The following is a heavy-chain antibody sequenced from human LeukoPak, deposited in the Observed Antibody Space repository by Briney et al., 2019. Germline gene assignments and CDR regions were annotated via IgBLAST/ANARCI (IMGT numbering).Heavy chain of an antibody. J-gene: IGHJ4*02. V-gene: IGHV3-11*01. CDR2: ISSSGSTI. CDR3: ARGGIADRPDFFDY. CDR1: GFTFSDYY. Sequence: AGGSLRLSCAASGFTFSDYYMSWIRQAPGKGLEWVSYISSSGSTIYYADSVKGRFTISRDNAKNSLYLQMNSLRAEDTAVYYSARGGIADRPDFFDYWGQGTQVTVSS. D-gene: IGHD6-6*01.